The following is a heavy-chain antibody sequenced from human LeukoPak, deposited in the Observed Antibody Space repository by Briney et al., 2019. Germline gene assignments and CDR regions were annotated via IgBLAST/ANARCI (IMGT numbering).Heavy chain of an antibody. D-gene: IGHD3-16*01. CDR1: GGSMKDYY. Sequence: SETLSLTCTVSGGSMKDYYWSWIRQPPGKGLEWIAYINDNGHSGYNPALESRVTISVDTSKNHFSLRLRSVTAADTAVYYCARESADYVRGSFPDFWGQGILVTVSS. CDR3: ARESADYVRGSFPDF. CDR2: INDNGHS. V-gene: IGHV4-59*12. J-gene: IGHJ4*02.